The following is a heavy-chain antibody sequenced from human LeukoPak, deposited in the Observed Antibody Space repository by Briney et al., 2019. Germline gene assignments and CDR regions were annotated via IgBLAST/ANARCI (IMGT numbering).Heavy chain of an antibody. CDR2: INPSGGST. Sequence: ASVKVSCKASGYTFTSYYMHWVRQAPGQGLEWMGIINPSGGSTSYAQKFQGRVTMTRDTSTSTAYMELSSLRSEDTAVYYCAIISYSSSWYLGAFDIWGQGTMVTVSS. D-gene: IGHD6-13*01. J-gene: IGHJ3*02. CDR1: GYTFTSYY. CDR3: AIISYSSSWYLGAFDI. V-gene: IGHV1-46*01.